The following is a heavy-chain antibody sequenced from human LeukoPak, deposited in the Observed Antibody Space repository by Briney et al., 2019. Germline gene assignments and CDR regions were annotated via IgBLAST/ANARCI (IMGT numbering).Heavy chain of an antibody. J-gene: IGHJ6*03. Sequence: PGGSLRLSCAASGFTFSSYAMHWVRQAPGKGLEWVAVISYDGSNKYYADSVKGRFTISRDNSKNTLYLQMNSLRAEDTAVYYCAREGSGSTTHYYYMDVWGKGTTVTVSS. D-gene: IGHD1-26*01. V-gene: IGHV3-30-3*01. CDR3: AREGSGSTTHYYYMDV. CDR2: ISYDGSNK. CDR1: GFTFSSYA.